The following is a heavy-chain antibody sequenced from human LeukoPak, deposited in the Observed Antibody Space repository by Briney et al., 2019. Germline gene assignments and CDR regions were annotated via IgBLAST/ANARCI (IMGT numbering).Heavy chain of an antibody. Sequence: ASVKVSCKASGYTFTSYYMHWVRQAPGQGLEWMGIINPSGGSTSYAQKFQGRVTMTRDTSTSTVYMELSSLRSEDTAVYYCARSAPKLYYDSSGYYYFDYWGQGTLVTVSS. CDR3: ARSAPKLYYDSSGYYYFDY. D-gene: IGHD3-22*01. J-gene: IGHJ4*02. V-gene: IGHV1-46*03. CDR2: INPSGGST. CDR1: GYTFTSYY.